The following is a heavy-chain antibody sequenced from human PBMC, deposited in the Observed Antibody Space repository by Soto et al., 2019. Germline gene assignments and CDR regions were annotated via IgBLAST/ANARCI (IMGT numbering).Heavy chain of an antibody. J-gene: IGHJ6*02. V-gene: IGHV1-3*01. CDR3: ARSHYDSSGYYYYYYGMDV. CDR2: INAGNGNT. Sequence: ASVKVSCKASGYTFTSYAMHWVRQAPGQRLEWMGWINAGNGNTKYSQKFQGRVTITRDTSASTAYMELSSLRSEDTAVYYCARSHYDSSGYYYYYYGMDVWGQGTTVTVSS. D-gene: IGHD3-22*01. CDR1: GYTFTSYA.